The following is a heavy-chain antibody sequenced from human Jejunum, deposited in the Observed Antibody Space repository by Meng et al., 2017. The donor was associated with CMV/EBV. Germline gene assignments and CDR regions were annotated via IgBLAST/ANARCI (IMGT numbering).Heavy chain of an antibody. CDR2: INPISGDT. Sequence: SGYTFTGYYMHWVRQAPGQGPEWMGWINPISGDTTYAQQFQGRVTLTRDTSISTAYMELGRLKSDDTAVYYCAISSSGFDFWIDHWGQGTLVTVSS. CDR3: AISSSGFDFWIDH. V-gene: IGHV1-2*02. J-gene: IGHJ4*02. CDR1: GYTFTGYY. D-gene: IGHD5-12*01.